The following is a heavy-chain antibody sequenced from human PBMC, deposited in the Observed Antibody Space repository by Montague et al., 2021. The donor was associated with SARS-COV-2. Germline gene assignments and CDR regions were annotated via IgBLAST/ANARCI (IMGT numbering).Heavy chain of an antibody. Sequence: SETLSLTCTVSGVSVTDYYWSWIRQPPGKGLEWVGDVLYNKGTNFNPSLKSRVAISVDTSKNQFSLRLTSVTAADTAFYYCVRHTHYDGFNGPPDFWAQGPLVTV. D-gene: IGHD3-16*01. CDR3: VRHTHYDGFNGPPDF. CDR2: VLYNKGT. V-gene: IGHV4-59*08. J-gene: IGHJ4*02. CDR1: GVSVTDYY.